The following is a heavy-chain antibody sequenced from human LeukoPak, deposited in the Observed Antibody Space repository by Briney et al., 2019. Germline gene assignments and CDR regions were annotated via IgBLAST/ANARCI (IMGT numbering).Heavy chain of an antibody. D-gene: IGHD3-10*01. CDR2: IYHSGST. Sequence: PSETLSLTCTVSSGSISSGGYYWSWIRQPPGKGLEWIGYIYHSGSTYYSPSLKSRVTISVDRSKNQFSLKLSSVTAADTAVYYCARSAYGSGSYYFDYWGQGTLVTVSS. V-gene: IGHV4-30-2*01. CDR3: ARSAYGSGSYYFDY. CDR1: SGSISSGGYY. J-gene: IGHJ4*02.